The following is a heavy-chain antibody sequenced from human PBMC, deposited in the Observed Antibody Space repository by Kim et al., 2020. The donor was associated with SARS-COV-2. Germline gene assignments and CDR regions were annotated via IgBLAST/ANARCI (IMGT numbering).Heavy chain of an antibody. V-gene: IGHV1-46*01. J-gene: IGHJ4*02. CDR2: NRMGGAT. Sequence: NRMGGATNCAQQFQGRVTITGDRSTNTVYMELSSLRSDDTAVYYCAKEGGHWGQGTLVTVSS. D-gene: IGHD3-16*01. CDR3: AKEGGH.